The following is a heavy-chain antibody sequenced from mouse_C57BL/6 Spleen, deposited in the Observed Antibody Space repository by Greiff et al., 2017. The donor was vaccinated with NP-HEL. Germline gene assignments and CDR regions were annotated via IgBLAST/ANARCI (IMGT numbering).Heavy chain of an antibody. D-gene: IGHD4-1*01. CDR2: ISDGGSYT. Sequence: EVQVVESGGGLVKPGGSLKLSCAASGFTFSSYAMSWVRQTPEKRLEWVATISDGGSYTYYPDNVKGRFTISRDNAKNNLYLQMSHLKSEDTAMYYCARDLTDYFDYWGQGTTLTVSS. V-gene: IGHV5-4*01. CDR3: ARDLTDYFDY. J-gene: IGHJ2*01. CDR1: GFTFSSYA.